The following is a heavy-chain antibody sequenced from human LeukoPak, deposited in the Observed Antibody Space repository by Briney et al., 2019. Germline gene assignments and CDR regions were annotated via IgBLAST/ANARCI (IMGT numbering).Heavy chain of an antibody. CDR2: IYPGDSDT. J-gene: IGHJ4*02. V-gene: IGHV5-51*01. Sequence: GESLKISCKGSGYSFTSYCIGWVRQMPGKGLEWMGIIYPGDSDTRYSPSFQGQVTISADKSISTAYLQWSSLKASDTAMYYCARRPPYCSGGSCFYYFDCWGQGTLVTVSS. D-gene: IGHD2-15*01. CDR3: ARRPPYCSGGSCFYYFDC. CDR1: GYSFTSYC.